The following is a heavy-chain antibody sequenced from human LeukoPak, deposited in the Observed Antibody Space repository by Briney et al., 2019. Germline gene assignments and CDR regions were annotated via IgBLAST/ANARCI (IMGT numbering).Heavy chain of an antibody. CDR3: ARDGTARELGNCFDY. CDR2: ISYDGSNK. J-gene: IGHJ4*02. D-gene: IGHD1-26*01. CDR1: GFTFSSYA. Sequence: GGSLRLSCAASGFTFSSYAMHWVRQAPGKGLEWVAVISYDGSNKYYADSVKGRFTISRDNSKNTLYLQMNSLRAEDTAVYYCARDGTARELGNCFDYWGQGTLVTVSS. V-gene: IGHV3-30-3*01.